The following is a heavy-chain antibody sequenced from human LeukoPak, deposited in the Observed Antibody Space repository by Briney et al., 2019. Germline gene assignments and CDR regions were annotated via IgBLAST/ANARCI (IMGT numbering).Heavy chain of an antibody. D-gene: IGHD3-10*01. J-gene: IGHJ3*01. Sequence: GGSLRLSCAASGFTFSTYGMHWVRQAPGKGLGWVAVIWFDGSNQYYVDSVRGRFSISRDNSKSTQYLQMNSLRAEGTAIYYCARDHLGVWFVELTRAFDVWGQGTTVTVSS. CDR3: ARDHLGVWFVELTRAFDV. V-gene: IGHV3-33*01. CDR1: GFTFSTYG. CDR2: IWFDGSNQ.